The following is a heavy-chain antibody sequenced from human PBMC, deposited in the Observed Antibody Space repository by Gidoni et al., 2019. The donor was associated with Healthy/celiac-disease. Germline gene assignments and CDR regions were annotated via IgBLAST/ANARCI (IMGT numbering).Heavy chain of an antibody. D-gene: IGHD3-3*01. CDR2: ISGSGGST. J-gene: IGHJ4*02. CDR3: AKPPYDFWSGYPYDY. CDR1: GFTFSSYA. V-gene: IGHV3-23*04. Sequence: EVQLVESGGGLVQLGGSLRLSCAASGFTFSSYAMSWVRQAPGKGLEWVSAISGSGGSTYYADAVKGRFTISRDNSKNTLYLQMNSLRAEDTAVYYCAKPPYDFWSGYPYDYWGQGTLVTVSS.